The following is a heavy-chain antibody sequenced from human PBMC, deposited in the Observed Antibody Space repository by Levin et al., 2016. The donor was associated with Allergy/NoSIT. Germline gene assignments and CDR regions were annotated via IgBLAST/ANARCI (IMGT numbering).Heavy chain of an antibody. CDR1: GFTFSDYW. CDR3: ARSGPMYGTRQGFDC. CDR2: TNTDGSDT. V-gene: IGHV3-74*01. J-gene: IGHJ4*02. D-gene: IGHD1-7*01. Sequence: GESLKISCAASGFTFSDYWMYWIRQAPGKGLVWVSRTNTDGSDTRYADSVKGRFTVSRDNAKNTLYLQINSLRAEDTAVYYCARSGPMYGTRQGFDCWGQGSLVTVSS.